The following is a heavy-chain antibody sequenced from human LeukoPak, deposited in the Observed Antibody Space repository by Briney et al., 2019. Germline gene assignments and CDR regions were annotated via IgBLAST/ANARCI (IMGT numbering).Heavy chain of an antibody. V-gene: IGHV3-33*01. D-gene: IGHD4-23*01. J-gene: IGHJ6*02. CDR3: ARERTTTVVRYGMDV. CDR1: GFILSSYG. Sequence: GGSLRLSCAASGFILSSYGMHWVRQAPGKGLEWVAVTWYDGSKAYYADSVKGRFTISRDLSKNTLYLQMNSLRVEDTAVYYCARERTTTVVRYGMDVWGQGTTVTVSS. CDR2: TWYDGSKA.